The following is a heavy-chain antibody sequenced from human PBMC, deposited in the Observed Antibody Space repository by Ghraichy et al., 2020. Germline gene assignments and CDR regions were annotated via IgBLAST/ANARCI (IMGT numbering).Heavy chain of an antibody. J-gene: IGHJ6*03. Sequence: SVKVSCKASGGTFSSYAISWVRQAPGQGLEGMGGIIPIFGTANYAQKFQGRVTITADESTSTAYMELSSLRSEDTAVYYCARDLDYYDSSGPYYYYMDVWGKGTTVTVSS. CDR1: GGTFSSYA. V-gene: IGHV1-69*13. D-gene: IGHD3-22*01. CDR3: ARDLDYYDSSGPYYYYMDV. CDR2: IIPIFGTA.